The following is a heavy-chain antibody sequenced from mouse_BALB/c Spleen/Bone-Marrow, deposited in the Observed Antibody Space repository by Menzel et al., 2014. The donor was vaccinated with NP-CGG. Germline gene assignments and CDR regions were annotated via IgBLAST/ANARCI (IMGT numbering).Heavy chain of an antibody. Sequence: QVQLQQSGPELVKPGASVKMSCKASGYTFTDYIITWVKQRTGQGLEWIGEIYPGSGSIYYNDKFKGKATLTADRSSNTAYMQFSSLTSEDSAVYFCARSNYYGSRYAGGFAYWGQGTLVTVSA. CDR1: GYTFTDYI. CDR3: ARSNYYGSRYAGGFAY. J-gene: IGHJ3*01. D-gene: IGHD1-1*01. CDR2: IYPGSGSI. V-gene: IGHV1-77*01.